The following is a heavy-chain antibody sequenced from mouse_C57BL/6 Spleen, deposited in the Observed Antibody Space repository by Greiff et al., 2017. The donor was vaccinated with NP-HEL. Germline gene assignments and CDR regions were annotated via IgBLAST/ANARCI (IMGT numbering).Heavy chain of an antibody. CDR1: GFSLTSYG. V-gene: IGHV2-2*01. J-gene: IGHJ4*01. D-gene: IGHD2-12*01. Sequence: QVQLQQSGPGLVQPSQSLSITCTVSGFSLTSYGVHWVRQSPGKGLEWLGEIWSGGSTDYYAAFISRLSISKDNSNSQVFFKMSSLQADDTAIYYCARVLLDYYAMDYWGQGTSVTVSS. CDR3: ARVLLDYYAMDY. CDR2: IWSGGST.